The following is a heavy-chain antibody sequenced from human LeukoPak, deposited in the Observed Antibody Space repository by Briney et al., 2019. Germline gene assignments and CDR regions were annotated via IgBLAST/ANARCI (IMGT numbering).Heavy chain of an antibody. CDR2: INSDGSST. CDR1: GFTFSSYW. V-gene: IGHV3-74*01. CDR3: AKGITMVRGQGEYYYMDV. Sequence: GGSLRLSCAASGFTFSSYWMHWVRPAPGKGLVWVSRINSDGSSTSYADSVKGRFTISRDNSKNTLYLQMNSLRAEDTAVYYCAKGITMVRGQGEYYYMDVWGKGTTVTVSS. J-gene: IGHJ6*03. D-gene: IGHD3-10*01.